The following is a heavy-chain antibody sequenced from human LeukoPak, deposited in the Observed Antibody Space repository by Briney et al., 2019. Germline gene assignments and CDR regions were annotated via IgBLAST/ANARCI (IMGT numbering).Heavy chain of an antibody. Sequence: PGGSLRLSCAASGFTFSSYSMNWVRQAPGKGLEWVANIKQDGSEKYYVDSVKGRFTISRDNAKNSMYLQMNSLRAEDTAVYYCASPTVQMATILDQDWGQGTLVTVAS. CDR2: IKQDGSEK. D-gene: IGHD5-24*01. J-gene: IGHJ4*02. CDR3: ASPTVQMATILDQD. CDR1: GFTFSSYS. V-gene: IGHV3-7*01.